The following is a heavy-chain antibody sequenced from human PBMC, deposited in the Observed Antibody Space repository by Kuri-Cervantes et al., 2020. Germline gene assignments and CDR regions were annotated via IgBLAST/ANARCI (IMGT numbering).Heavy chain of an antibody. CDR1: GFTFSSYG. CDR3: ARDFGYKFANLTSFDV. Sequence: GGSLRLSCAASGFTFSSYGMNWVRQAPGKGLEWVSSIGSSSTYIYYADSVKGRFTISRDNAKSSLYLQMDSLRAEDTAVYYCARDFGYKFANLTSFDVWGLGTMVTVSS. D-gene: IGHD4/OR15-4a*01. J-gene: IGHJ3*01. V-gene: IGHV3-21*01. CDR2: IGSSSTYI.